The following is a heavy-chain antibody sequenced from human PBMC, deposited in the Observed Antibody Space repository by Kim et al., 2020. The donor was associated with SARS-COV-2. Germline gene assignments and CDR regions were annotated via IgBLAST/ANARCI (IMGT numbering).Heavy chain of an antibody. CDR3: ATDLGNQFVDTAMVSDY. D-gene: IGHD5-18*01. J-gene: IGHJ4*02. Sequence: ASVKVSCKVSGYTLTELSMHWVRQAPGKGLEWMGGFDPEDGETIYAQKFQGRVTMTEDTSTDTAYMELSSLRSEDTAVYYCATDLGNQFVDTAMVSDYWGQGTLVTVSS. CDR2: FDPEDGET. CDR1: GYTLTELS. V-gene: IGHV1-24*01.